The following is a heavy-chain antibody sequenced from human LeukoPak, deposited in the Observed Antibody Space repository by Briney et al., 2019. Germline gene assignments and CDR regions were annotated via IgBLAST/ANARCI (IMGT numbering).Heavy chain of an antibody. CDR3: AKGPVSAIVGATTLDY. CDR2: ILYDGSNK. V-gene: IGHV3-30-3*01. Sequence: GGSLRLSCTASGFTFRTHAMHWVRQAPGKGLEWVAIILYDGSNKHYADSVKGRFSISRDNSKNTLYMQMNSLRIKDMAVYYCAKGPVSAIVGATTLDYWGQETLVTVSS. CDR1: GFTFRTHA. J-gene: IGHJ4*02. D-gene: IGHD1-26*01.